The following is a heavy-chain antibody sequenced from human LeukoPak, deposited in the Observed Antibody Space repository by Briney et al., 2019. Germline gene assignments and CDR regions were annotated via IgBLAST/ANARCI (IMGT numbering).Heavy chain of an antibody. V-gene: IGHV4-59*02. D-gene: IGHD3-22*01. CDR3: ARVPYDSSGYYGTDDY. Sequence: SETLSLTCTVSGGSVSTYYWNWIRQPPGKGLEWIGEIYHSGSTNYNPSLKSRVTISVDKSKNQFSLKLSSVTAADTAVYYCARVPYDSSGYYGTDDYWGQGTLVTVSS. CDR2: IYHSGST. CDR1: GGSVSTYY. J-gene: IGHJ4*02.